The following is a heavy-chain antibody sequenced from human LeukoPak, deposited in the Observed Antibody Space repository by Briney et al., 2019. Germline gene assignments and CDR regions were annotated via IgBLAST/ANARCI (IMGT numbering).Heavy chain of an antibody. Sequence: PGGSLRLSCAASGFTVSSNYMSSVRQAPGKGLEWVSVIYSGGSTYYADSVKGGFTISRDNSKNTLYLQMNSLRAEDTAVYYCAREYPALHHSSSWQTNAFDIWGQGTMVTVSS. D-gene: IGHD6-13*01. V-gene: IGHV3-66*01. CDR2: IYSGGST. CDR1: GFTVSSNY. J-gene: IGHJ3*02. CDR3: AREYPALHHSSSWQTNAFDI.